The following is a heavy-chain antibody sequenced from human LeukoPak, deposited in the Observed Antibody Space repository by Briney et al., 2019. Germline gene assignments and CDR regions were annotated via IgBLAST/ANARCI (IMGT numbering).Heavy chain of an antibody. J-gene: IGHJ5*02. Sequence: SVKVSCKASGGTFSSYAISWVRQAPGQGLEWMGGIIPIFGTANYAQKFQGRVTITADESTSTAYMELSSLRSEDTAVYYCARDLRGGVPWFDPWGQGTLVTVSS. D-gene: IGHD3-3*01. CDR3: ARDLRGGVPWFDP. CDR2: IIPIFGTA. CDR1: GGTFSSYA. V-gene: IGHV1-69*01.